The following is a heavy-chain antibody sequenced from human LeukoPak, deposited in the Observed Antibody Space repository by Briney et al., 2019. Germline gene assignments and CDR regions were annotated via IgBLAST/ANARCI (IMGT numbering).Heavy chain of an antibody. V-gene: IGHV3-33*06. Sequence: GRCLRLSCAASGFTFSSYGMHWVRQAPGKGLEWVAVIRYEGSNKYYADSVKGRFTISRENSKNTLYMHMNSLRAEDTAVYYCAKVDSSSSRGSFDPWGQGTLVTVSS. CDR1: GFTFSSYG. D-gene: IGHD6-6*01. J-gene: IGHJ5*02. CDR3: AKVDSSSSRGSFDP. CDR2: IRYEGSNK.